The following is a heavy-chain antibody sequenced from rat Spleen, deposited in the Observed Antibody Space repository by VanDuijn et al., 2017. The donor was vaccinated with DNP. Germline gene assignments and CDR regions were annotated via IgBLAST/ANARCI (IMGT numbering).Heavy chain of an antibody. CDR2: INTGSGGT. CDR1: GYTFTTYY. D-gene: IGHD1-4*01. CDR3: ARRRLPYWYFDF. V-gene: IGHV1-43*01. J-gene: IGHJ1*01. Sequence: QVQLHQSGAELAKPGSSVMISCKASGYTFTTYYISWIKQTTGQDREYIGYINTGSGGTNYNEKFKGKATLTVDKSSSTAFMQLSSLTPDDSAVYYCARRRLPYWYFDFWGPGTMVTVSS.